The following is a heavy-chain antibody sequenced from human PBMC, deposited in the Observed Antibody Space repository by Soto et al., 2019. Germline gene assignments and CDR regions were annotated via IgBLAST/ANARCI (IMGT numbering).Heavy chain of an antibody. V-gene: IGHV1-18*01. CDR3: ARGGYYDNSWGKLSHYGLDV. J-gene: IGHJ6*02. CDR2: ISPYNDYT. CDR1: GYTFIRYG. D-gene: IGHD3-16*01. Sequence: QVQLVQSAAEVKKPGASVKVSRKASGYTFIRYGITWARQAAGQGREWIGWISPYNDYTIYAQKLQDRVTMTTDTSTSIVYMELRGLKSDDTAVYYGARGGYYDNSWGKLSHYGLDVWGQGTSVTVSS.